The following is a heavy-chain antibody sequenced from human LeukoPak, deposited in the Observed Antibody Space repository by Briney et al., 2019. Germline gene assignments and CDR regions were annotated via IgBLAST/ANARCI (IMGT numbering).Heavy chain of an antibody. D-gene: IGHD6-13*01. Sequence: SETLSLTCAVYGGSFSGYYWSWIRQPPGKGLEWIGEINHSGSTNYNPSLKSRVTISVDTSKNNFSLKLSAVTAADTAVYYCARTPGSSWSPYYYYGMDVWGQGTTVTVSS. CDR1: GGSFSGYY. CDR3: ARTPGSSWSPYYYYGMDV. V-gene: IGHV4-34*01. CDR2: INHSGST. J-gene: IGHJ6*02.